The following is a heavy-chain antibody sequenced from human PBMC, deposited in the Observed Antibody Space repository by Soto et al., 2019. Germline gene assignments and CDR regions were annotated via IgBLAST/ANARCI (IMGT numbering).Heavy chain of an antibody. V-gene: IGHV3-23*01. CDR2: ISGSGGST. D-gene: IGHD3-22*01. CDR1: GFTFSHYA. CDR3: AKDLSEYYDSSGYYYRGYFDY. J-gene: IGHJ4*02. Sequence: EVQMLESGGDLVQPGGSLRLSCAASGFTFSHYAMIWVRQAPGKGLEWVSAISGSGGSTYYADSVKGRFTISRDNSKNTLYLQMNSLRAEDTAVYYCAKDLSEYYDSSGYYYRGYFDYWGQGTLVTVSS.